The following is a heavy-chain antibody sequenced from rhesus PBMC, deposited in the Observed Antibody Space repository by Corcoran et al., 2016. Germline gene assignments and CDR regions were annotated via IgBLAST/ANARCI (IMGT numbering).Heavy chain of an antibody. D-gene: IGHD6-43*01. CDR1: GHSIRRGYG. Sequence: QVQLQESGPGLVKPSETLSLTCAFSGHSIRRGYGWRWPRQPPGKGREWIGYIGGSSGSTNNNPSLKSRVTISKDTSKNQFSLKLSSVTAADTAVYYCARGAAATKWGQGVLVTVSS. CDR2: IGGSSGST. V-gene: IGHV4-127*01. J-gene: IGHJ4*01. CDR3: ARGAAATK.